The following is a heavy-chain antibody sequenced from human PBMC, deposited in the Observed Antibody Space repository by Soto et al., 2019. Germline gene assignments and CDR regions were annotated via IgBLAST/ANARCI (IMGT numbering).Heavy chain of an antibody. CDR1: GDSINSGGYY. Sequence: SETLSLTCTVSGDSINSGGYYWTWIRQHPGKGLEWIGYIYYSGTAYYNPSLKSRITISVDTSKNQFSLKLSSVTAADTAVYYCARRGFSTSWSIYYFDYWGQGTLVTVSS. D-gene: IGHD2-2*01. V-gene: IGHV4-31*03. CDR3: ARRGFSTSWSIYYFDY. J-gene: IGHJ4*02. CDR2: IYYSGTA.